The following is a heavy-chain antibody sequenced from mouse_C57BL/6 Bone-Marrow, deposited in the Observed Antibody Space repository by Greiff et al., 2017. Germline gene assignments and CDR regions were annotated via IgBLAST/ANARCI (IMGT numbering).Heavy chain of an antibody. Sequence: QVQLQQPGAELVRPGTSVKLSCKASGYTFTSYWMHWVKQRPGQGLEWIGVIDPSDSYTNYNQKFKGKATLTVDTSSSTAYMQLSSLTSEDSAVYYCAREGYDEYFDYWGQGTTLTGSS. J-gene: IGHJ2*01. CDR2: IDPSDSYT. CDR1: GYTFTSYW. CDR3: AREGYDEYFDY. D-gene: IGHD2-3*01. V-gene: IGHV1-59*01.